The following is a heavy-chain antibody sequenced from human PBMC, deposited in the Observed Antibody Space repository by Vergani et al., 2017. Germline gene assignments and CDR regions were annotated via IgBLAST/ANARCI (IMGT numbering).Heavy chain of an antibody. CDR3: AIGTDYYDSSGYYLDY. Sequence: QVPLVQSGSEVRKPGASVKVSCQVSGYSLPELNIHWVRQAPGKGLAWMGGFDPEHGEVTFAHHIQGRVTMTEDRSTDTAYMELSSLRPEDTALYYCAIGTDYYDSSGYYLDYWGQGTLVTVSS. CDR1: GYSLPELN. CDR2: FDPEHGEV. V-gene: IGHV1-24*01. J-gene: IGHJ4*02. D-gene: IGHD3-22*01.